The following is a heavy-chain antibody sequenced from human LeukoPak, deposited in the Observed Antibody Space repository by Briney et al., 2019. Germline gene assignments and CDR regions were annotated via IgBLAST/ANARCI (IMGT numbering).Heavy chain of an antibody. J-gene: IGHJ4*02. D-gene: IGHD3-16*02. V-gene: IGHV4-34*01. CDR2: INHSGST. CDR3: ARLPLGGVWGSYRESPPFDY. Sequence: SETLSLTCAVYGGSFSGYYWSWIRQPPGKGLEWIGEINHSGSTNYNPSLKSRVTISVDTSKNQFSLKLSSVTAADTAVYYCARLPLGGVWGSYRESPPFDYWGQGTLVTVSS. CDR1: GGSFSGYY.